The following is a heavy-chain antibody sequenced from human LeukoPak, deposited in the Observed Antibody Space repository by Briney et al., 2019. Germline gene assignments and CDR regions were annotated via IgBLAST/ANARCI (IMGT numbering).Heavy chain of an antibody. Sequence: PSETLSLTCTVSGYSISSGYYWGWIRQPPGKGLEWIGSIYHSGSTYYNPSLKSRVTISVDTSKNQFSLKLSSVTAADTAVYYCARAYSSGWYNWFDPWGQGTLVTVSS. CDR2: IYHSGST. CDR3: ARAYSSGWYNWFDP. J-gene: IGHJ5*02. CDR1: GYSISSGYY. D-gene: IGHD6-19*01. V-gene: IGHV4-38-2*02.